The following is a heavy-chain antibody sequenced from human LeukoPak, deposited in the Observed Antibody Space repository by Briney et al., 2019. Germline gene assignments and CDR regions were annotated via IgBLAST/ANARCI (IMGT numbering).Heavy chain of an antibody. CDR3: ARGETYDILTERGFDY. J-gene: IGHJ4*02. CDR1: GFTFSSYD. V-gene: IGHV3-13*01. D-gene: IGHD3-9*01. CDR2: ICTAGDT. Sequence: GGSLRLSCAASGFTFSSYDMHWVRHATGKGLEWVSAICTAGDTYYPGSVKGRFTISRENAKNSLYLQMNSLRAGDTAVYYCARGETYDILTERGFDYWGQGTLVTVSS.